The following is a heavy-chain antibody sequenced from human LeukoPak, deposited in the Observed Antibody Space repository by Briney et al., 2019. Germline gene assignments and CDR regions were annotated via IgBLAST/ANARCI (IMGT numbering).Heavy chain of an antibody. CDR3: ARGGAYSSADY. D-gene: IGHD5-18*01. CDR1: GGSISSGDYY. Sequence: PSETLSLTCTVSGGSISSGDYYWSWIRQPPGKGLEWIGYIYYSGRTFYNPSLQSRVSISVDTSKNQFSLKLSSVTAADTAVYYCARGGAYSSADYWGQGTLVTVSS. V-gene: IGHV4-30-4*01. CDR2: IYYSGRT. J-gene: IGHJ4*02.